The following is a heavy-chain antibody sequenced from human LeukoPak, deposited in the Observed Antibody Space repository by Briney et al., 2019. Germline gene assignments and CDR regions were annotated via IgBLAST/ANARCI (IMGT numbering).Heavy chain of an antibody. CDR2: ISYDGSNK. Sequence: GGSLRLSCAASGFTFSSYAMHWVRQAPGKGLEWVAVISYDGSNKYYADSVKGRFTISRDNSKNTLYLQMNSLRAEDTAMYYCASLWYSSSWHDAFDIWGQGTMVTVSS. V-gene: IGHV3-30-3*01. D-gene: IGHD6-13*01. CDR3: ASLWYSSSWHDAFDI. CDR1: GFTFSSYA. J-gene: IGHJ3*02.